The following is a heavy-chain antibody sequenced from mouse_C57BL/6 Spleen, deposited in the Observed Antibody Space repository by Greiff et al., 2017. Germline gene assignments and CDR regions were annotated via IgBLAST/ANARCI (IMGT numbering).Heavy chain of an antibody. Sequence: DVMLVESGGGLVPPGGSLKLSCAASGFSFSDYYMYWVRQPPEKRLEWVASLSNGGGSTSYPATLKGRFPISRDNAKNTLYLQRSRLKSEDTAMYYCARHPYYYGSTGDYARDYWGQGTSVTVSS. CDR3: ARHPYYYGSTGDYARDY. CDR1: GFSFSDYY. V-gene: IGHV5-12*01. J-gene: IGHJ4*01. D-gene: IGHD1-1*01. CDR2: LSNGGGST.